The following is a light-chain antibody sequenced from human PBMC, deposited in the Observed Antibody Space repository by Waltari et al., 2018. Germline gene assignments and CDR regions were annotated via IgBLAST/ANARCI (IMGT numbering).Light chain of an antibody. J-gene: IGLJ3*02. Sequence: QLLLTQSPAASASLGASIKPPCTLSSGHSRNVIAWLQQQPEKGPRYLMKVNSDGSHTRGNEIPDRFSGSSSGAERYLTISSLQSEDEADYYCQTGGHGTWVFGGGTKLTVL. V-gene: IGLV4-69*01. CDR3: QTGGHGTWV. CDR1: SGHSRNV. CDR2: VNSDGSH.